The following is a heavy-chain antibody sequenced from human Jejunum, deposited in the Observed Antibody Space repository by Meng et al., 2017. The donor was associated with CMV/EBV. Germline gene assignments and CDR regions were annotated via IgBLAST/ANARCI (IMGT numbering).Heavy chain of an antibody. CDR3: AHFVGGYYPSRPDY. CDR1: GFSPSTSGEG. V-gene: IGHV2-5*02. Sequence: HITLKESGPPLVKTPQTLTLTCSFSGFSPSTSGEGVGWIRQPPGKALEWLALIYRGDDKRYSPSLNSRLTIAKDTSKNEVVLTLTNMGPIDTGTYYCAHFVGGYYPSRPDYWGQGTLVTVSS. D-gene: IGHD1-26*01. J-gene: IGHJ4*02. CDR2: IYRGDDK.